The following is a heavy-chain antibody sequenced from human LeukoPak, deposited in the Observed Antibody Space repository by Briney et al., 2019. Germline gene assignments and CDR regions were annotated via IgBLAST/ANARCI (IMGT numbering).Heavy chain of an antibody. CDR3: ARAAYSSSYAAGY. CDR1: GGTFSTYA. CDR2: IIPIFGTA. D-gene: IGHD6-6*01. V-gene: IGHV1-69*01. Sequence: SVKVSCKASGGTFSTYAISWVRQAPGQGLEWMGGIIPIFGTANYAQKFQGRVTITADESTSTAYMELSSLRSEDTAMYYCARAAYSSSYAAGYWGQGTLVTVSS. J-gene: IGHJ4*02.